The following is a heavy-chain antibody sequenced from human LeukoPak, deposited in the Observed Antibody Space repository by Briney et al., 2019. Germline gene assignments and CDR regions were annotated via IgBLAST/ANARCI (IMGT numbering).Heavy chain of an antibody. CDR2: ISYDGSNK. J-gene: IGHJ4*02. Sequence: PGRSLRLSCAASGFTFSSYGVHWVRQAPGKGLEWVAVISYDGSNKYYADSVKGRFTISRDNSKNTLYLQMNSLRAEDTAVYYCAKDFRLWFGESHYFDYWGQGTLVTVSS. V-gene: IGHV3-30*18. CDR3: AKDFRLWFGESHYFDY. CDR1: GFTFSSYG. D-gene: IGHD3-10*01.